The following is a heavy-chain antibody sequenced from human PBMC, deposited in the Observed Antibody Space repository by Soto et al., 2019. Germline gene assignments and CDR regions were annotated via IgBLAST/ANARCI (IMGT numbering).Heavy chain of an antibody. D-gene: IGHD6-13*01. J-gene: IGHJ4*02. V-gene: IGHV3-23*01. CDR1: GLTCSSYA. CDR2: FRGDGTGA. CDR3: ARRGPGTYFDY. Sequence: VGFLRLSCAASGLTCSSYAMSWVRQATGKGLEWVSAFRGDGTGAHYADSVKGRFTISRDNSKNTLYLQMNSLRAEDTAVYYCARRGPGTYFDYWGQGTLVTVSS.